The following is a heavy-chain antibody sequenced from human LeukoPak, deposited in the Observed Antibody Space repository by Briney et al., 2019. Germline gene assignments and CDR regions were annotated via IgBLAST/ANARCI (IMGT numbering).Heavy chain of an antibody. CDR2: IYYSGST. CDR3: ARAVRRERFLEDRRWFDP. Sequence: PSETLCLTCTVSGGSISSYYWSWIRQPPGKGQEWIGYIYYSGSTNYNPSLKSRVTISVDTSKNQFSLKLSSVTAADTAVYYCARAVRRERFLEDRRWFDPWGQGTLVTVSS. J-gene: IGHJ5*02. V-gene: IGHV4-59*01. CDR1: GGSISSYY. D-gene: IGHD3-3*01.